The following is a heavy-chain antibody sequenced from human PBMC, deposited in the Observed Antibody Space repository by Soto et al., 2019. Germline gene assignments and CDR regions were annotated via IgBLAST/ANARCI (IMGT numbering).Heavy chain of an antibody. D-gene: IGHD2-15*01. V-gene: IGHV3-30-3*01. CDR1: GFTFSSYA. CDR3: ARGVIAHFDC. Sequence: QVQLVESGGGVVQPGRSLRLSCAASGFTFSSYAMHWVRQAPGKGLEWVAVISYDGSNKYYADSVKGRFTISRDNSKNTLYLQMNSLRAEDTAVYYCARGVIAHFDCWGQGTLVTVSS. J-gene: IGHJ4*02. CDR2: ISYDGSNK.